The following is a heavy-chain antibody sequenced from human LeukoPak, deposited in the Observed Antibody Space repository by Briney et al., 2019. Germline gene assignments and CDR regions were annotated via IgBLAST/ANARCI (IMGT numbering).Heavy chain of an antibody. Sequence: SDTLSLTCTVSGGSISSYSWSWIRQPPGKGLEWIGYIYYSGSTNYNPSLKSRVTISVDTSKSQFALKQSSVTAADTAVYYCASTPYYYYYMDVWGKGTTVTVSS. CDR1: GGSISSYS. V-gene: IGHV4-59*08. J-gene: IGHJ6*03. CDR3: ASTPYYYYYMDV. CDR2: IYYSGST.